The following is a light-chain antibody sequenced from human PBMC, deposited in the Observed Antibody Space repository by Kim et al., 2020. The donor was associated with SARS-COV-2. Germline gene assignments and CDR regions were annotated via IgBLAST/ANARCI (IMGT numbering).Light chain of an antibody. CDR2: KVS. J-gene: IGKJ2*01. Sequence: DVVMTQSPLSLPVTLGQPASISCRSSQSLVYSDGNTYLNWFQQRPGQSPRRLIYKVSNRDSGVPDRFSGSGSGTDFTLKISRVEAEDVGVYYSMQGGTFGQGTKLEI. CDR3: MQGGT. CDR1: QSLVYSDGNTY. V-gene: IGKV2-30*01.